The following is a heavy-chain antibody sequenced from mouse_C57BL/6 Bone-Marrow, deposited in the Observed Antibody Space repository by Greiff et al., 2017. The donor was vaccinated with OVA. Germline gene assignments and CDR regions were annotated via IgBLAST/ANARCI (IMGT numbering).Heavy chain of an antibody. CDR1: GFKIKEEE. CDR3: TTGGNSYFDY. D-gene: IGHD2-1*01. CDR2: IDPENGDT. V-gene: IGHV14-4*01. J-gene: IGHJ2*01. Sequence: DVQLQESGAELVRPGASVKLSCTAYGFKIKEEESHWVKQRPEQGLEWIGWIDPENGDTEYASKFQGKATITADTSSNTAYLQLSSLTSEDTAVYYCTTGGNSYFDYWGQGTTLTVSS.